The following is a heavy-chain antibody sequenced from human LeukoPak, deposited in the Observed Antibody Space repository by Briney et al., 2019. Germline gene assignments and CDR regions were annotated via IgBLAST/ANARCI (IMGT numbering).Heavy chain of an antibody. V-gene: IGHV4-34*01. J-gene: IGHJ6*04. D-gene: IGHD2-21*02. CDR1: GGSFSGYY. CDR2: INHTGGT. Sequence: SETLSLTCAVYGGSFSGYYWTWIRQPPGKGLEWIGEINHTGGTNYNPSLKSRVTISVDTPKSQFSLKLSSVTAADTAVYYCARGWVTTTSYYYYGMDVWGRGTTVTVSS. CDR3: ARGWVTTTSYYYYGMDV.